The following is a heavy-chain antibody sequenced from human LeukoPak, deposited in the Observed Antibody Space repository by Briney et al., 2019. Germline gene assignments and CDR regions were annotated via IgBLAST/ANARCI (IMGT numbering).Heavy chain of an antibody. CDR3: ARDQLFLVGATG. CDR2: ISSSSSAI. Sequence: GGSLRLSCAASGFTFSSYSMTWVRQAPGKGLEWVSYISSSSSAIYYADSVKGRFTISRDNAKNSLYLQMNSLRDKDTAVYYCARDQLFLVGATGWGQGTLVTVSS. J-gene: IGHJ4*02. V-gene: IGHV3-48*02. D-gene: IGHD1-26*01. CDR1: GFTFSSYS.